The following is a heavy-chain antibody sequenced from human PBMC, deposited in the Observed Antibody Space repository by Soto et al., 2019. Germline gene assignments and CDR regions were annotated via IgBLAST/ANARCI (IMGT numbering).Heavy chain of an antibody. CDR2: IIPILGIA. CDR3: ARDEYPGI. CDR1: GGTFSSYT. V-gene: IGHV1-69*08. J-gene: IGHJ4*02. Sequence: QVQLVQSGAEVKKPGSSVKVSCKASGGTFSSYTISWVRQSPGQVLEWMGRIIPILGIANYAQKFQGRVTIAADKSTSAAYMELSSLRSEDTAVYYCARDEYPGIWGQGTLVTVSS.